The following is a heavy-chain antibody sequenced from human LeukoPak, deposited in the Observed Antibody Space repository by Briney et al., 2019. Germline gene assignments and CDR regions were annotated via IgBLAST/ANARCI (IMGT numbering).Heavy chain of an antibody. D-gene: IGHD3-22*01. V-gene: IGHV5-51*01. CDR2: IYPGDSGT. J-gene: IGHJ4*02. CDR1: GYGFTSYW. CDR3: ARRGYYYDSGVYYYYFDY. Sequence: GESLKISCKASGYGFTSYWIGWVRQTPGKGLEWMGIIYPGDSGTRYSPSFQGQVTFSVDKSINTAYLQWSSLKASDTAMYYCARRGYYYDSGVYYYYFDYWGQGTLVTVSS.